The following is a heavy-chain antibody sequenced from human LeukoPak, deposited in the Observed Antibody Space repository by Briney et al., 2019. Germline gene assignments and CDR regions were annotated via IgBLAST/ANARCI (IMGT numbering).Heavy chain of an antibody. D-gene: IGHD4-11*01. J-gene: IGHJ4*02. CDR2: IHYTGTT. Sequence: PSETLSLTCAVYGGSFSGYYWSWIRQPPGKGLEWIGTIHYTGTTYYNPSLKSRVIISVDTSKNQFSLKLTSVTATDTAVYYCTRRPHSYFADWGQGTLVTVSS. CDR3: TRRPHSYFAD. CDR1: GGSFSGYY. V-gene: IGHV4-34*01.